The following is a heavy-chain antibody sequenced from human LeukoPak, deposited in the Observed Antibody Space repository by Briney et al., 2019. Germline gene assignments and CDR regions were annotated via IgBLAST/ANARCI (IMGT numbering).Heavy chain of an antibody. Sequence: SETLSLTCTVSGYSISSGYYWGWIRQPPGKGLEWIATIYHSGSTYYNPSLKSRVAISVDTSKNQFSLGLRSVTAADTAVYYCARDYIMFDYYYMDVWGRGTTVTVSS. D-gene: IGHD2-8*01. CDR2: IYHSGST. V-gene: IGHV4-38-2*02. J-gene: IGHJ6*03. CDR3: ARDYIMFDYYYMDV. CDR1: GYSISSGYY.